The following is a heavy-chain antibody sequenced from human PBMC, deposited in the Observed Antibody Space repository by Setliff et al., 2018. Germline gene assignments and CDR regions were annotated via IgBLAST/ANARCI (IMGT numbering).Heavy chain of an antibody. CDR2: TSYDGKNN. CDR1: GFTFNIYA. V-gene: IGHV3-30*03. CDR3: ARAQNIFGGNFDS. J-gene: IGHJ4*02. D-gene: IGHD3-3*01. Sequence: PGGSLRLSCAASGFTFNIYAFNWVRQAPGKGLEWLAVTSYDGKNNYYGDSVKGRFAISRDNSQNTVYLQMNALSGDDTAVHFCARAQNIFGGNFDSWGQGTLVTVSS.